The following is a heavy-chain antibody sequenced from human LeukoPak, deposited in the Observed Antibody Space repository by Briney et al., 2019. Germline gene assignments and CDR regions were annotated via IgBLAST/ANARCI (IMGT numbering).Heavy chain of an antibody. Sequence: GGSLRLSCAASGFTFTSYWMHWVRQAPGKGLVWVSRINGDGRNINYADSVRGRFTSSRDNAKNTLYLQMTSLRAEDTAVYYCYYEGYWGQGTLVTVSS. D-gene: IGHD3-22*01. CDR2: INGDGRNI. CDR3: YYEGY. J-gene: IGHJ4*02. V-gene: IGHV3-74*01. CDR1: GFTFTSYW.